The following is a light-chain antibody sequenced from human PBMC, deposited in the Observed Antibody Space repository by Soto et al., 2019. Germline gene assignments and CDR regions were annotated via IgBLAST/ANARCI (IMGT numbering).Light chain of an antibody. V-gene: IGLV2-14*03. CDR2: NVS. CDR1: SSDIGGYNF. Sequence: QSVLTQVASVSGSPGQSITISCTGSSSDIGGYNFVSWYQHHPGKAPKLMIYNVSNRPSGVSNRFSGSKSGNTASLTISGLQDEDEADYYCSSYTSTSTLVFGTGTKLTVL. CDR3: SSYTSTSTLV. J-gene: IGLJ1*01.